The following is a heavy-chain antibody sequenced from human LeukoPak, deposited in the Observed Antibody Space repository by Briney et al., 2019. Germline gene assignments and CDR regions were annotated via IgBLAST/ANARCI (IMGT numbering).Heavy chain of an antibody. CDR1: GFTFSSYA. D-gene: IGHD3-16*02. V-gene: IGHV3-30*04. Sequence: GRSLRLSCAASGFTFSSYAMHWVRQAPGKGLEWVAVISYDGSNKYYADSVKGRFTISRDNSKNTLYLQMNSLRAEDTAVYYCARDLWRGDYVWGSYRYTGLDYWGQGTLVTVSS. CDR3: ARDLWRGDYVWGSYRYTGLDY. CDR2: ISYDGSNK. J-gene: IGHJ4*02.